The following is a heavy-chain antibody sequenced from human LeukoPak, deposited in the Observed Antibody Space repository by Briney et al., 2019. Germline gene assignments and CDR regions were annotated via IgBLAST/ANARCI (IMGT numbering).Heavy chain of an antibody. Sequence: SSETLSLTCAVYGGSFSGYYWSWIRQPPGKGLEWIGEINHSGSTNYNPSLKSRVTISVDTSKNQFSLKVSSVTAADTAVYYCARGSGLTTMVRGVPYYYYYYYMDVWGKGTTVTVSS. CDR2: INHSGST. D-gene: IGHD3-10*01. V-gene: IGHV4-34*01. CDR1: GGSFSGYY. J-gene: IGHJ6*03. CDR3: ARGSGLTTMVRGVPYYYYYYYMDV.